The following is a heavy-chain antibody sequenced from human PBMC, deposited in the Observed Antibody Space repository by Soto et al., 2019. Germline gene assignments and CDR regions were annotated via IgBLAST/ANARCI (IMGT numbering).Heavy chain of an antibody. CDR3: ARNYGYFDY. D-gene: IGHD3-10*01. J-gene: IGHJ4*02. V-gene: IGHV4-30-4*01. Sequence: SETLSLTCTVSGGSISSRDYYWSWIRQPPGKGLEWIGYIYYTGITYYSPSLKSPVTISIDTSNNQFSLRLTSVTAADTAVYYCARNYGYFDYWGQGSLVTVSS. CDR2: IYYTGIT. CDR1: GGSISSRDYY.